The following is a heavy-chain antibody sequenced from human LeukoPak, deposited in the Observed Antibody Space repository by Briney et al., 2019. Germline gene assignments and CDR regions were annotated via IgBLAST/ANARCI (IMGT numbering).Heavy chain of an antibody. CDR1: GYTLTELS. V-gene: IGHV1-24*01. Sequence: GASVKVSCKISGYTLTELSMHWVRQAPGKGLEWMGGFDPEDDETIYAQKFQGRVTMTEDTSTDTAYMELSSLRSEDTAVYYCATGVSGGYSLNYYYYGMDVWGQGTTVTVSS. CDR2: FDPEDDET. J-gene: IGHJ6*02. CDR3: ATGVSGGYSLNYYYYGMDV. D-gene: IGHD5-12*01.